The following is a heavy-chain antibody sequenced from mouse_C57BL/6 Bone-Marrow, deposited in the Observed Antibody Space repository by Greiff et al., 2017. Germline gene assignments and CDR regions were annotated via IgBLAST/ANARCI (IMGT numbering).Heavy chain of an antibody. D-gene: IGHD3-1*01. J-gene: IGHJ2*01. Sequence: EVMLVESGGGLVKPGGSLKLSCAASGFTFSSYAMSWVRQTPEKSLEWVATISDGGSYTYYPDNVKGRFTISRDNAKNNLYLQMSHLKSEDTAMYYCARDRGFFYFDYWGQGTTLTVSS. CDR1: GFTFSSYA. V-gene: IGHV5-4*01. CDR2: ISDGGSYT. CDR3: ARDRGFFYFDY.